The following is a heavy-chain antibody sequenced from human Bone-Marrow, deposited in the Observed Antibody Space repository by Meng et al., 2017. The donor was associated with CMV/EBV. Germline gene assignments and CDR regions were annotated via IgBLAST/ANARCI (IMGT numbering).Heavy chain of an antibody. CDR2: IHHSGSA. D-gene: IGHD4-17*01. CDR3: ARIVAGDYEDPPPADQFDVGV. V-gene: IGHV4-34*01. Sequence: SETLSLTCAVYNGSFSNYYWSWIRQSPGRGLELIGEIHHSGSANYNPSLKSRVTMSVDTSKNQFSLKLMSVTATDTAVYYCARIVAGDYEDPPPADQFDVGVWRPGSTV. J-gene: IGHJ6*01. CDR1: NGSFSNYY.